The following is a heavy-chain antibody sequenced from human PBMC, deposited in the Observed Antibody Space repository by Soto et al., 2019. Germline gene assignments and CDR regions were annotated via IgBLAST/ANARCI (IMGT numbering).Heavy chain of an antibody. D-gene: IGHD3-9*01. Sequence: GESLRLSCAASGFTFSNYWMTWVRQAPGKGLEWVAVISYDGSNKYYADSVKGRFTISRDNSKNTLYLQMNSLRAEDTAVYYCAKGQAVVRYFDWLLRYWGQGTLVTVSS. CDR1: GFTFSNYW. CDR2: ISYDGSNK. CDR3: AKGQAVVRYFDWLLRY. V-gene: IGHV3-30*18. J-gene: IGHJ4*02.